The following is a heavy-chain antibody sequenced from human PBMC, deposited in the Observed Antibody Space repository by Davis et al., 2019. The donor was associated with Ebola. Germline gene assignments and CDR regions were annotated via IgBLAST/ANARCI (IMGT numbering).Heavy chain of an antibody. V-gene: IGHV3-23*01. CDR3: AKGWIFGKLFEY. D-gene: IGHD3-3*01. CDR2: INRYGDTA. Sequence: GESLKISCAASGFTFDSYAMSWVRQAPGKGLEWVSSINRYGDTAYYADSVKGRITVSRDNSKNTLYLQMNSLRAEDTAIYYCAKGWIFGKLFEYWGQGTLVTVSS. J-gene: IGHJ4*02. CDR1: GFTFDSYA.